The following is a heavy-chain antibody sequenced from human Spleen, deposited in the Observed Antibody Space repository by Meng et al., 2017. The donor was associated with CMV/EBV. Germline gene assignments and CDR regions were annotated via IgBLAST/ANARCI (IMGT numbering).Heavy chain of an antibody. Sequence: SGYNFTDCFIDWVRQAPGQGLEWMGWINPHTGTTHFAQKFQGRATMTRDTSISTVYMELTHLRSDDTAVYYCARDRDSSGWYIFDYWGQGSLVTVSS. D-gene: IGHD6-19*01. J-gene: IGHJ4*02. CDR3: ARDRDSSGWYIFDY. V-gene: IGHV1-2*02. CDR2: INPHTGTT. CDR1: GYNFTDCF.